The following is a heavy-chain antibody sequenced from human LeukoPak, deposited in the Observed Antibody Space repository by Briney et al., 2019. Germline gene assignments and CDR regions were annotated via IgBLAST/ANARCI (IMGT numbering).Heavy chain of an antibody. CDR1: GFTFSSYG. D-gene: IGHD3-10*01. CDR3: AKNTPLLVYYYMDV. J-gene: IGHJ6*03. CDR2: ISYDGSNK. V-gene: IGHV3-30*18. Sequence: GGSLRLSCAASGFTFSSYGMHWVRQAPGKGLEWVAVISYDGSNKYYADSVKGRFAISRDNSKNTLYLQMNSLRAEDTAVYYCAKNTPLLVYYYMDVWGKGTTVTVSS.